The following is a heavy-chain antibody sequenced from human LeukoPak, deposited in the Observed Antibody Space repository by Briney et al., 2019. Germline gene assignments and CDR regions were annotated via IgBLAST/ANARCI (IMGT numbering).Heavy chain of an antibody. CDR3: ARGPVRWLSPRRYYFDY. D-gene: IGHD5-24*01. V-gene: IGHV4-34*01. J-gene: IGHJ4*02. CDR1: GGSFSGYY. CDR2: INHSGST. Sequence: SETLSLTCAVYGGSFSGYYWSWIRQPPGKGPGWMGEINHSGSTNYNPSLKSRVTISVDTSKNQFSLKLSSVTAADTAVYYCARGPVRWLSPRRYYFDYWGQGTLVTVSS.